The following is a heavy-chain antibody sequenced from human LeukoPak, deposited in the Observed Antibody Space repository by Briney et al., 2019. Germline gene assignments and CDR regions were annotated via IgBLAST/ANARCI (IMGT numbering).Heavy chain of an antibody. Sequence: PSETLSLTCAVYGGSFSGYYWSWIRQPPGKGLEWIGEINHSGSTNYNPSLKSRVTISVDTSKNQFSLKLSSVTAADTAVYYCARIPHCTNGVCYYFDYWGQGTLVTVSS. CDR1: GGSFSGYY. V-gene: IGHV4-34*01. J-gene: IGHJ4*02. CDR2: INHSGST. D-gene: IGHD2-8*01. CDR3: ARIPHCTNGVCYYFDY.